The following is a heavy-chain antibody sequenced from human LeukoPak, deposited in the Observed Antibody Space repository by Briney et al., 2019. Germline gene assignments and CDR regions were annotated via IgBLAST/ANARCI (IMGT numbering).Heavy chain of an antibody. V-gene: IGHV3-7*04. D-gene: IGHD5-24*01. CDR3: TRVGYIDEGIDY. CDR2: IKQDGSKK. CDR1: GFPFSSYW. J-gene: IGHJ4*02. Sequence: GGSLRLSCVASGFPFSSYWMIWVRQAPGKGLEWVANIKQDGSKKSYVDSVKGRFTISRDNAKNSLYLQMNSLRAEDTAIYYCTRVGYIDEGIDYWGQGTLVTVSS.